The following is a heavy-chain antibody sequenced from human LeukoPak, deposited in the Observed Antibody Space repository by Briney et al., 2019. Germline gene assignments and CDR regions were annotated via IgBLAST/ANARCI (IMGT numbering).Heavy chain of an antibody. Sequence: SETLSLTCTVSGGSISSYYWSWIRQPPGKGLEWIGYIYYSGSTNYNPSLKSRVTISVDTSKNQFSLKLSSVTAADTAVYYCARVGQYHYGSGSYRTLYFDYWGQGTLVTVSS. CDR3: ARVGQYHYGSGSYRTLYFDY. CDR1: GGSISSYY. J-gene: IGHJ4*02. D-gene: IGHD3-10*01. CDR2: IYYSGST. V-gene: IGHV4-59*08.